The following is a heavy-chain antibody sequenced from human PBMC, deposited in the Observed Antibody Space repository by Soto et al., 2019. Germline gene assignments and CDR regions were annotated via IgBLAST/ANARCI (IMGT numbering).Heavy chain of an antibody. Sequence: LRLSCTASGCTFGDYAMSWFRQAPGKGLEWVGFIRSKAYGGTTEYAASVKGRFTISRDDSKSIAYLQMNSLKTEDTAVYYCTRDLASSWYLAFDYWGQGTLVTVSS. CDR3: TRDLASSWYLAFDY. CDR2: IRSKAYGGTT. CDR1: GCTFGDYA. D-gene: IGHD6-13*01. V-gene: IGHV3-49*03. J-gene: IGHJ4*02.